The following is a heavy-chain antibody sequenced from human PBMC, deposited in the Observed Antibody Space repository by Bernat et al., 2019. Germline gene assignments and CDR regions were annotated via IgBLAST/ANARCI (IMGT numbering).Heavy chain of an antibody. CDR3: ERDCSGGSCYPDQYYFDY. J-gene: IGHJ4*02. D-gene: IGHD2-15*01. Sequence: QVQLVQSGAEVKKSGASVKVSCKASGYTFTSYGISWVRQAPGQGLEWMGWISAYNGNTNYAQKLQGRVTMTTDTSTSTAYMELRSLRSDDTAVYYCERDCSGGSCYPDQYYFDYWGQGTLVTVSS. V-gene: IGHV1-18*01. CDR1: GYTFTSYG. CDR2: ISAYNGNT.